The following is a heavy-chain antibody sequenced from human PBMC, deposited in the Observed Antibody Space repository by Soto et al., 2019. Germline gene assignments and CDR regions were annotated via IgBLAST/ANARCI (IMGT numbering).Heavy chain of an antibody. D-gene: IGHD5-12*01. CDR1: GFTFSSYG. CDR2: IWYDGSNK. CDR3: TRGQADIVATIWSDYSGMDV. Sequence: GGSLRLSCAASGFTFSSYGMHWVRQAPGKGLEWVAVIWYDGSNKYYADSVKGRFTISRDNSKNTLYLQMNSLRAEDTAVYYCTRGQADIVATIWSDYSGMDVWGQGTTVT. V-gene: IGHV3-33*01. J-gene: IGHJ6*02.